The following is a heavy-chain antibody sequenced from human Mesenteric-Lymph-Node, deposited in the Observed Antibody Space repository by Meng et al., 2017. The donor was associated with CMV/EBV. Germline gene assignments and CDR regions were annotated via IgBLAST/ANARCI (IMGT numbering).Heavy chain of an antibody. CDR1: GFTFSDYY. Sequence: GGSLRLSCAASGFTFSDYYMSWIRQAPGKGLEWVSYISSSGSTIYYADSVKGRFTISRDNAKNSLYLQMNSLRAEDTAVYYCAKDQVPVGGYYFYGMDVWGQGTTVTVSS. V-gene: IGHV3-11*04. CDR3: AKDQVPVGGYYFYGMDV. J-gene: IGHJ6*02. D-gene: IGHD6-13*01. CDR2: ISSSGSTI.